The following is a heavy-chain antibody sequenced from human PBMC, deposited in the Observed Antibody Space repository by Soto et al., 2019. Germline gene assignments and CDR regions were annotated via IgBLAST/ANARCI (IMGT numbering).Heavy chain of an antibody. D-gene: IGHD1-26*01. CDR1: GFTVSSNY. CDR3: ASEGGGFGGSYHATAFDY. V-gene: IGHV3-53*01. J-gene: IGHJ4*02. CDR2: IYSGGST. Sequence: EVQLVESGGGLIQPGGSLRLSCAASGFTVSSNYMSWVRQAPGKGLEWVSVIYSGGSTYYADSVKGRFTISRDNSKNPLYLQMNSLRAEDTAVYYCASEGGGFGGSYHATAFDYWGQGTLVTVSS.